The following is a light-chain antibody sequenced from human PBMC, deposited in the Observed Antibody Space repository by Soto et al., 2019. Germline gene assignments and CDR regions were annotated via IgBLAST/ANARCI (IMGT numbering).Light chain of an antibody. CDR2: GAS. CDR1: QSVSSN. Sequence: EIVMTQSPATLSVSPGERATPSCRASQSVSSNLAWYQQKPGQTPRLLVYGASSRATGIPDSFSGSGSGTDFTLTISRLEPEDFAVYDCQQHGTPPITVGQGTRLEIK. J-gene: IGKJ5*01. V-gene: IGKV3-20*01. CDR3: QQHGTPPIT.